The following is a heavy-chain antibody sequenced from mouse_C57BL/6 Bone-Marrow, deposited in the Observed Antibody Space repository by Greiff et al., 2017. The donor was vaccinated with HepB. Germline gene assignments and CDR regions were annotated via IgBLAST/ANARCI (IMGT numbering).Heavy chain of an antibody. CDR1: GFNIKDDY. V-gene: IGHV14-4*01. Sequence: EVQLQQSGAELVRPGASVKLSCTASGFNIKDDYMHWVKQRPEQGLEWIGWIDPENGDTEYASKFQGKATIPADTSSNTAYLQLSSLTSEDTAVYYCTTGGSSYSDYWDQGTTLTVSS. CDR3: TTGGSSYSDY. CDR2: IDPENGDT. J-gene: IGHJ2*01. D-gene: IGHD1-1*01.